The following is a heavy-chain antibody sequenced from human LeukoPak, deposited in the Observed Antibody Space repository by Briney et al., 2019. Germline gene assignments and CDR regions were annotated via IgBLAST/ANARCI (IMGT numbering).Heavy chain of an antibody. D-gene: IGHD6-19*01. CDR3: ARVADSSGWYGSNYFDY. J-gene: IGHJ4*02. CDR1: GGSFSGYY. Sequence: SETLSLTCAVYGGSFSGYYWSWIRQPPGKGLEWIGEINHSGNTNYNPSLKSRVTISVGTSKNQFSLKLSSVTAADTAVYYCARVADSSGWYGSNYFDYWGQGTLVTVSS. CDR2: INHSGNT. V-gene: IGHV4-34*01.